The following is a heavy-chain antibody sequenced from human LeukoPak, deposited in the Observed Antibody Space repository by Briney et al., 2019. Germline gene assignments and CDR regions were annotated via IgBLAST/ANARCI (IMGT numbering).Heavy chain of an antibody. CDR2: IKSKTDGGTT. D-gene: IGHD3-10*01. CDR3: TRDMVRGVIRVDY. J-gene: IGHJ4*02. Sequence: GGSLRLSCAASGFTFSNAWMSWVRQAPGKGLEWVGRIKSKTDGGTTDYAAPVKGRFTISRDDSKNTLYLQMNSLKTEDTAVYYCTRDMVRGVIRVDYWGQGTLVTVSS. CDR1: GFTFSNAW. V-gene: IGHV3-15*01.